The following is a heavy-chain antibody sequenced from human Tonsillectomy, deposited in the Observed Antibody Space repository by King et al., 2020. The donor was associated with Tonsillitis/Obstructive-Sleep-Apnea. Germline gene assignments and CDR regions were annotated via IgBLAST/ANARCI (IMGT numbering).Heavy chain of an antibody. D-gene: IGHD5-18*01. CDR2: IYPGDSDT. J-gene: IGHJ4*02. CDR1: GYTFTNYW. Sequence: VQLVQSGAEVKKPGESLKISCKGSGYTFTNYWIGWVRQMPGKGLEWIGVIYPGDSDTRYSPSFQGHVTMSADKSNSTAYLQWSTLKASDTAMYYCARWKFYTAMAKYYFDYWGQRALVTVTS. CDR3: ARWKFYTAMAKYYFDY. V-gene: IGHV5-51*01.